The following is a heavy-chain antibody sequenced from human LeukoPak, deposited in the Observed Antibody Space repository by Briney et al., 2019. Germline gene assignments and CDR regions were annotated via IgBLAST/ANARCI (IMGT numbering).Heavy chain of an antibody. CDR3: AKGPRPDLTVAHTIEN. CDR1: GFTLSSSF. J-gene: IGHJ4*02. V-gene: IGHV3-23*01. D-gene: IGHD6-19*01. Sequence: GGSLRLPCAASGFTLSSSFMIWVRQAPGKGLEWVSSISGSGRSTYYADSVKGRFTISRDNSRNTLYLQMNSLRAEDTAVYYCAKGPRPDLTVAHTIENWGQGTLVTVSS. CDR2: ISGSGRST.